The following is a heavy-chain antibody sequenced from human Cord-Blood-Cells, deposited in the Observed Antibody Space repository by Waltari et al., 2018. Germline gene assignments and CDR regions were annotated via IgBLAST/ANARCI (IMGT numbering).Heavy chain of an antibody. J-gene: IGHJ6*03. CDR1: GYTFTGYY. D-gene: IGHD3-10*01. V-gene: IGHV1-2*02. CDR3: AGETGYYYDMDG. CDR2: IIPISSGT. Sequence: QVQLVQSGAEVKKPGASVTVSGKASGYTFTGYYMDWVRKAPGQGLEWIGWIIPISSGTKDAQMGPGSATITRDTSISTAYMERSRLRWDDTAVYYWAGETGYYYDMDGWGKEATVTVSS.